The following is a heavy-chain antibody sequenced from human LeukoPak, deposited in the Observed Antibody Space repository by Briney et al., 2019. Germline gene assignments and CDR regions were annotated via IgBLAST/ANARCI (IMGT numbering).Heavy chain of an antibody. Sequence: PGGSLTLSCAASGFTFMSYAMSWVRQSPGRGLEWVSAITGSGGGTYYADSAKDRFTISRDNSQNTLYLQMYTLRAQDTAVYYWEKDPNIVGAGIPYDYWGQGTLVTVSS. V-gene: IGHV3-23*01. CDR3: EKDPNIVGAGIPYDY. CDR2: ITGSGGGT. CDR1: GFTFMSYA. D-gene: IGHD6-13*01. J-gene: IGHJ4*02.